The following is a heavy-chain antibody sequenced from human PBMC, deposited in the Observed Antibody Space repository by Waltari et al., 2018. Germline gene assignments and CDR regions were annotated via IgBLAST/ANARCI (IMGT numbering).Heavy chain of an antibody. D-gene: IGHD3-10*01. V-gene: IGHV3-23*04. CDR2: IRASGGNV. CDR1: GFSISDYG. CDR3: TRSISQGVTASDY. Sequence: EVQLVESGGGLIQPGGSLRLSCAASGFSISDYGVSWVRQAPGKGLEGVSRIRASGGNVAYTDSGMGRFTISRDTSQNTVYLQMIGLRVEDTAVYYCTRSISQGVTASDYWGQGTLVTVSS. J-gene: IGHJ4*02.